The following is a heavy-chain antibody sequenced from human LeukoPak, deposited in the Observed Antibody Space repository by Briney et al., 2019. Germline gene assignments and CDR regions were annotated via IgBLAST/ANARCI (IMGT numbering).Heavy chain of an antibody. CDR2: ISASGDTK. D-gene: IGHD2-15*01. CDR1: GFAFNNYE. V-gene: IGHV3-48*03. CDR3: ARDENAYCSGGSCSYFQH. J-gene: IGHJ1*01. Sequence: GGSLRLSCAVSGFAFNNYEMIWVRQAPGKVLKWVAYISASGDTKYYADSVKGRFTISRDNAKNSLYLQMNSLRVEDTAVYYCARDENAYCSGGSCSYFQHWGQGTLVTVSS.